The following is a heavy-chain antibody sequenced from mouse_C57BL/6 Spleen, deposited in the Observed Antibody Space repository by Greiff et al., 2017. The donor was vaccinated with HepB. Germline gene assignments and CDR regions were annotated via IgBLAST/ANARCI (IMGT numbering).Heavy chain of an antibody. D-gene: IGHD1-1*01. Sequence: VKLQQPGAELVRPGSSVKLSCKASGYTFTSYWMHWVKQRPIQGLEWIGNIDPSDSETHYNQKFKDKATLTVDKSSSTAYMQLSSLTSEDSAVYYCARAVVATRGYFDVWGTGTTVTVSS. CDR2: IDPSDSET. J-gene: IGHJ1*03. V-gene: IGHV1-52*01. CDR1: GYTFTSYW. CDR3: ARAVVATRGYFDV.